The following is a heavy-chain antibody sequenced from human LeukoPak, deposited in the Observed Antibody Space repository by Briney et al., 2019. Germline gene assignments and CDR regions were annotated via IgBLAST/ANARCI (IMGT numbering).Heavy chain of an antibody. CDR2: ISYDGSNK. CDR3: AREEIFRVAVAGNWVDY. D-gene: IGHD6-19*01. CDR1: GFTFSSYA. V-gene: IGHV3-30-3*01. Sequence: PGGSLRLSCAASGFTFSSYAMHWVRQAPGKGLEWVAVISYDGSNKYYAGSVKGRFTIFRDNSKNTLYLQMNSLRAEDTAVYYCAREEIFRVAVAGNWVDYWGQGTLVTVSS. J-gene: IGHJ4*02.